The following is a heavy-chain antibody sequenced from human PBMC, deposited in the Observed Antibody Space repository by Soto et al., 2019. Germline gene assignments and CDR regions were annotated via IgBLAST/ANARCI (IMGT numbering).Heavy chain of an antibody. D-gene: IGHD3-22*01. Sequence: QVQLVESGGGVAQPGRSLRLSCAASGFTFSSYGMHWVRQAPGKGLEWVAVISYDGSNKYYADSVKGRFTISRDNSKNTLYLQMNSLRAEDTAVYYCANIGDSSGIDYWGQGTLVTVSS. CDR1: GFTFSSYG. CDR3: ANIGDSSGIDY. J-gene: IGHJ4*02. V-gene: IGHV3-30*18. CDR2: ISYDGSNK.